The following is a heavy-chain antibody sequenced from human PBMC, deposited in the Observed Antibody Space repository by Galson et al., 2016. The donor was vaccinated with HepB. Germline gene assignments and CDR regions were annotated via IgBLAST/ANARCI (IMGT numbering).Heavy chain of an antibody. J-gene: IGHJ4*02. Sequence: SETLSLTCIVSGDSINNYYWSWIRQPPGKGLEWIGCVHNSGFTNYNPSLKTRVSMSVDTSKNQFSLKLSSVTTADTAVYYCARYDRSCSGASCYSLYFWGQGTMVTVSS. CDR3: ARYDRSCSGASCYSLYF. CDR1: GDSINNYY. CDR2: VHNSGFT. V-gene: IGHV4-59*01. D-gene: IGHD2-15*01.